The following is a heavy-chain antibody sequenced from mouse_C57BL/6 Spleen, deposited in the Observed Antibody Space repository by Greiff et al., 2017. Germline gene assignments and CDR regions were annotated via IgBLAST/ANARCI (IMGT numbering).Heavy chain of an antibody. CDR1: GYTFTSYW. D-gene: IGHD1-1*01. CDR2: INPSNGGT. J-gene: IGHJ3*01. CDR3: ARYYGSRYDAWFAY. V-gene: IGHV1-53*01. Sequence: QVQLQQPGTELVKPGASVKLSCKASGYTFTSYWMHWVKQRPGQGLEWIGNINPSNGGTNYNEKFKSKATLTVDQSSSTAYMQLSSLTSDDSAVYECARYYGSRYDAWFAYWGQGTLGTVSA.